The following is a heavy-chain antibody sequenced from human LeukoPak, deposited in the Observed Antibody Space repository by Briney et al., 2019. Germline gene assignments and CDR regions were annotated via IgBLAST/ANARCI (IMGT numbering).Heavy chain of an antibody. D-gene: IGHD6-19*01. J-gene: IGHJ4*02. CDR1: GGSISSDY. Sequence: SETLSLTCTLSGGSISSDYWSCIPQPPGKGREWIGYIYYSGSTNYNASLKSRVTISVDTSKNQFSLKLSSVTAAETAVYYCARVSGWYGDRYFDYWGQGTLVTVSS. CDR3: ARVSGWYGDRYFDY. V-gene: IGHV4-59*01. CDR2: IYYSGST.